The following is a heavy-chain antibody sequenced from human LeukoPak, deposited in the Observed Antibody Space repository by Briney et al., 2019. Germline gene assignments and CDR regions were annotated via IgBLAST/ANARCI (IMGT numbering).Heavy chain of an antibody. Sequence: GGSLRLSCAASGFTFSNAWMRWVRQAPGKGLEWVGRVKSKTDGGTTDYAAPVKGRFTISRDNAKNSVYLQMSSLRAEDTGVYYCATTLNIATPGHLWGQGTLVTVSS. V-gene: IGHV3-15*01. CDR1: GFTFSNAW. CDR2: VKSKTDGGTT. J-gene: IGHJ4*02. CDR3: ATTLNIATPGHL. D-gene: IGHD6-13*01.